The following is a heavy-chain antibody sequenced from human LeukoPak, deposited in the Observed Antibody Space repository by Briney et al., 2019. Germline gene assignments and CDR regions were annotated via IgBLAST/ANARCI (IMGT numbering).Heavy chain of an antibody. J-gene: IGHJ4*02. CDR2: INHSGST. CDR1: GGSFSGYY. CDR3: ARHSGSYYPGY. D-gene: IGHD1-26*01. V-gene: IGHV4-34*01. Sequence: SETLSLTCAVYGGSFSGYYWSWIRQPPGKGLEWIGEINHSGSTNYNPSLKSRVTISVDTSKNQFSLKLSSVTAADTAVYYCARHSGSYYPGYWGQGTLVTVSS.